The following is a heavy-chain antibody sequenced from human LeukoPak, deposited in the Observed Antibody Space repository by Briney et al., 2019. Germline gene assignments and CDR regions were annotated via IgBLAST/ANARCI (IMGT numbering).Heavy chain of an antibody. V-gene: IGHV4-31*03. D-gene: IGHD2-15*01. J-gene: IGHJ5*02. CDR3: ARADIVVVVAATRGWFDP. CDR2: IYYSGST. Sequence: SQTLSLTCTVSGGSLSSGGYYWSWIRQHPGKGLEWIGYIYYSGSTYYNPSLKSRVTISVDTSKNQFSLKLSSVTAADTAVYYCARADIVVVVAATRGWFDPWGQGTLVTVSS. CDR1: GGSLSSGGYY.